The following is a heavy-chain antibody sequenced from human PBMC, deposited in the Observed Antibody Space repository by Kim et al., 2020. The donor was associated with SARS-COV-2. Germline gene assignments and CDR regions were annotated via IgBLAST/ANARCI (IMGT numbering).Heavy chain of an antibody. CDR2: IIPILGIA. CDR3: ARSQYYYDSSGYHFDY. CDR1: GGTFSSYA. D-gene: IGHD3-22*01. J-gene: IGHJ4*02. V-gene: IGHV1-69*04. Sequence: SVKVSCKASGGTFSSYAISWVRQAPGQGLEWMGRIIPILGIADYAQKFQGRVTITADKSTSTAYMELSSLRSEGTAVYYCARSQYYYDSSGYHFDYWGQGTLVTVSS.